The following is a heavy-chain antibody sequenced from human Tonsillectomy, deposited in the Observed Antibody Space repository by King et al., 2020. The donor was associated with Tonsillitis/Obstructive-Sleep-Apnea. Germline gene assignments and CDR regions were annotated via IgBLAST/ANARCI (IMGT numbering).Heavy chain of an antibody. CDR3: ARGYVDTAMDP. CDR1: GFTFSSYD. J-gene: IGHJ5*02. V-gene: IGHV3-13*04. D-gene: IGHD5-18*01. Sequence: VQLVESGGGLVQPGGSLRLSCAASGFTFSSYDMHWVRQATGKGLEWVSAIGTAGDTYYPGSVKGRFTISREKAKNSLYLQMNSLRAGDTAVYYCARGYVDTAMDPWGQGTLVTVSS. CDR2: IGTAGDT.